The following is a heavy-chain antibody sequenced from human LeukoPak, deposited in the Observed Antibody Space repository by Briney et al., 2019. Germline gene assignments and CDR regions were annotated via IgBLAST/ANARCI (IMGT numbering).Heavy chain of an antibody. CDR1: GYSFTSYW. Sequence: GESLKISCKGSGYSFTSYWIGWVRQMPGKGLEWMGIIYPGDSDTRYSPSFQGQVTISADKSISTAYLQWSSLKASDTAMYYCARHKRFLEWSYADAFDIWGQGTMLTVSS. J-gene: IGHJ3*02. CDR2: IYPGDSDT. CDR3: ARHKRFLEWSYADAFDI. D-gene: IGHD3-3*01. V-gene: IGHV5-51*01.